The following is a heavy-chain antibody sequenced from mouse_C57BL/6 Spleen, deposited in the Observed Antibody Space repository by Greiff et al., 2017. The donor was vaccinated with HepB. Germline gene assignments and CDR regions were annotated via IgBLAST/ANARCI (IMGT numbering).Heavy chain of an antibody. D-gene: IGHD4-1*01. CDR1: GYTFTSYW. CDR3: ARLGREGFAY. V-gene: IGHV1-50*01. Sequence: QVQLQQPGAELVKPGASVKLSCKASGYTFTSYWMQWVKQRPGQGLEWIGEIDPSDSYTNYNQKFKGKATLTVDTSSSTAYMQLSSLTSEDSAVYYGARLGREGFAYWGQGTLVTVSA. CDR2: IDPSDSYT. J-gene: IGHJ3*01.